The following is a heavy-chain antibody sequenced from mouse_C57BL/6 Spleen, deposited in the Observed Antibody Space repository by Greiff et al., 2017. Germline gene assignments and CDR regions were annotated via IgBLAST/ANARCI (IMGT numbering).Heavy chain of an antibody. V-gene: IGHV10-1*01. CDR1: GFSFNTYA. D-gene: IGHD1-1*01. J-gene: IGHJ4*01. CDR3: VRLSYGSRTYAMDY. Sequence: DVKLVESGGGLVQPKGSLKLSCAASGFSFNTYAMNWVRQAPGKGLEWVARIRSKSNNYATYYADSVKYRFTISSDDSESMLYLQMNNLRTEDTAMYYCVRLSYGSRTYAMDYWGQGTSVTVSS. CDR2: IRSKSNNYAT.